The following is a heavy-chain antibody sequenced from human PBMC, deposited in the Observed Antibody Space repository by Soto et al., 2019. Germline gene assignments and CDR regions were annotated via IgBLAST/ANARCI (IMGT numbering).Heavy chain of an antibody. Sequence: QVQLVQSGAEVKKPGASVKVSCKAAAYTVTSYDINWVRQATGQDFEWMGWMNPNNGNTAYAQKFQGRVTMTRDTSKSTAFMELSSLTSEDTAVYYCARGPRNWGVDYWGQGTLVTVSS. J-gene: IGHJ4*02. V-gene: IGHV1-8*01. CDR3: ARGPRNWGVDY. CDR1: AYTVTSYD. CDR2: MNPNNGNT. D-gene: IGHD7-27*01.